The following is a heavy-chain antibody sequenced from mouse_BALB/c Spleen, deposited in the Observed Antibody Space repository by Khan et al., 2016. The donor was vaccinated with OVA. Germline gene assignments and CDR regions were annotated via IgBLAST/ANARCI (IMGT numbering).Heavy chain of an antibody. Sequence: EVKLLESGPGLVKPSQSLSLTYTVTGYSITSGYAWNWIRQFPGNKLEWMGYISYSDVTNYNPSLKSRISITRDTSKNQFFLQLNSVTTEDTATYYCARGNYYGYYFDYWGQGTTLTVSS. CDR1: GYSITSGYA. J-gene: IGHJ2*01. D-gene: IGHD1-1*01. CDR3: ARGNYYGYYFDY. CDR2: ISYSDVT. V-gene: IGHV3-2*02.